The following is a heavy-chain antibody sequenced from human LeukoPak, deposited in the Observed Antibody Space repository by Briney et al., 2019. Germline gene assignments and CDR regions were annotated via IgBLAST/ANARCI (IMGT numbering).Heavy chain of an antibody. V-gene: IGHV3-23*01. CDR1: GFTFSSYG. J-gene: IGHJ4*02. CDR2: ISGSGGST. CDR3: AKDPITMVRGPRGAFDY. D-gene: IGHD3-10*01. Sequence: GGSLRLSCAASGFTFSSYGMSWVRQAPGKGLEWVSAISGSGGSTYYADSVKGRFTISRDNSKNTLYLQMNSLRAEDTAVYYCAKDPITMVRGPRGAFDYWGQGTLVTVSS.